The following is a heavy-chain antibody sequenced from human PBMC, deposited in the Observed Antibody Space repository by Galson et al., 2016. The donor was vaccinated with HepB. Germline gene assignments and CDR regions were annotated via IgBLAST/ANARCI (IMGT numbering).Heavy chain of an antibody. Sequence: SLRLSCAASGITFNTYNMTWVRQAPGKGLEWVSSLGSGTYYADSVKGRFTISRDNSKNTLYLQMNSLRAEDTAVYYCAKAADYYDSSGYYYLNWFDPWGQGTLVTVSS. V-gene: IGHV3-23*01. CDR3: AKAADYYDSSGYYYLNWFDP. CDR2: LGSGT. D-gene: IGHD3-22*01. CDR1: GITFNTYN. J-gene: IGHJ5*02.